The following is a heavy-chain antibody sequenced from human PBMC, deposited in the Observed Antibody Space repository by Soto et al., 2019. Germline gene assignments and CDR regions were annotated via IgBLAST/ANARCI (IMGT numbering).Heavy chain of an antibody. D-gene: IGHD1-1*01. CDR2: IIPIFGTA. Sequence: QVQLVQSGAEVKKPGSSVMVSCKASGGTFSTYAISWVRQAPGQGLEWMGGIIPIFGTASYAQKFQGRVTITAEEPTSTAYMELRSLTSQDTAVYYCARSLGLEYYYGMDVWGQGTTVTVSS. CDR1: GGTFSTYA. J-gene: IGHJ6*02. CDR3: ARSLGLEYYYGMDV. V-gene: IGHV1-69*12.